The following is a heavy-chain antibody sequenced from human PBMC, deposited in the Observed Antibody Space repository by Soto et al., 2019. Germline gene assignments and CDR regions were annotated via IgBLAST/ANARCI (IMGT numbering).Heavy chain of an antibody. V-gene: IGHV3-21*01. J-gene: IGHJ6*02. CDR3: ARPPPGSTIGCCGMDV. CDR2: ISSSST. Sequence: KPGGSLRLSCAASGFTFSSYRMNWVRQAPGKGLEWVSSISSSSTYYAPSVKGRFTISRDNAKNSLYLQMNSLRAEDTAVYYCARPPPGSTIGCCGMDVWGQGTTVTVSS. D-gene: IGHD3-10*01. CDR1: GFTFSSYR.